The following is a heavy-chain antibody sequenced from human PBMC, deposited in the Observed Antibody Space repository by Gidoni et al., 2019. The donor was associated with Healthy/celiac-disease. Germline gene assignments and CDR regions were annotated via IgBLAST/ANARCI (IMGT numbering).Heavy chain of an antibody. V-gene: IGHV4-34*01. CDR3: ARVYSSGWYLGAEYFQH. CDR1: GGSFSGYY. J-gene: IGHJ1*01. Sequence: QVQLQQWGAGLLKPSETLSLTCAVYGGSFSGYYWSWIRQPPGKGLEWIGESNHSGSTNYNPSLKSRVTISVDTSKNQFSLKLSSVTAADTAVYYCARVYSSGWYLGAEYFQHWGQGTLVTVSS. D-gene: IGHD6-19*01. CDR2: SNHSGST.